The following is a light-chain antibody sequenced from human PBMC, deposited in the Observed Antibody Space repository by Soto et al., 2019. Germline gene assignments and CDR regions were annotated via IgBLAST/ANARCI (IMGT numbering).Light chain of an antibody. CDR1: QSVSSSY. Sequence: EIVLTQSPGTLSLSPGERATLSCRASQSVSSSYLAWYQQKPGQAPRLLIYGASSRATGIPDRFSGSWSGTDFTLTISRLEAEDVAVYYCQQYGSSPTTFGQGTKVEIK. V-gene: IGKV3-20*01. J-gene: IGKJ1*01. CDR2: GAS. CDR3: QQYGSSPTT.